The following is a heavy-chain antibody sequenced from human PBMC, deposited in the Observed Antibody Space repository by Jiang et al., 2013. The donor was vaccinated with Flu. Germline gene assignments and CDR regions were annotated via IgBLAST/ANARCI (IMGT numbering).Heavy chain of an antibody. J-gene: IGHJ4*02. V-gene: IGHV1-3*01. Sequence: VESGAEVKKPGASVKVSCKASGYIFSDYGINWVRQAPGQRLEWMGRINRGDGSSKYSQKFQGFQDRVTFSWDRSASTAYLELSGLRSEDTAVYYCARENYFDYWGQGTLITVSS. CDR1: GYIFSDYG. CDR3: ARENYFDY. CDR2: INRGDGSS.